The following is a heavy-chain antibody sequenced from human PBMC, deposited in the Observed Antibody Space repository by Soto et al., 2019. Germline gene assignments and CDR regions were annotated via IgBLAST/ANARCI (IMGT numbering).Heavy chain of an antibody. CDR2: IYWNDDK. D-gene: IGHD3-3*01. J-gene: IGHJ4*02. CDR3: EHSYDAVWSGLYFDN. Sequence: QITLKESGPTLVKPTQTLTLTCTFSGFSLSTSGVGVGWIRPPPVTALEWLALIYWNDDKRYSPSLKSTLTITQHTSNPHGVLTSTYMAPADPATSGCEHSYDAVWSGLYFDNWLQGSLFTVSA. V-gene: IGHV2-5*01. CDR1: GFSLSTSGVG.